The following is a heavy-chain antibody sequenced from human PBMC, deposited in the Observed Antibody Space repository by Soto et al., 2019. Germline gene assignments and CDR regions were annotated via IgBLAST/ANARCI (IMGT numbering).Heavy chain of an antibody. CDR1: GYTFTSYA. Sequence: ASVKVSCKASGYTFTSYAMHWVRQAPGQRLEWMGWINADNGNTNYSQKFQGRVTMTTDTSTSTAYMELRSLRSDDTAVYYCARSLELKDAFDIWGQGTMVTVSS. D-gene: IGHD1-26*01. CDR3: ARSLELKDAFDI. CDR2: INADNGNT. J-gene: IGHJ3*02. V-gene: IGHV1-3*01.